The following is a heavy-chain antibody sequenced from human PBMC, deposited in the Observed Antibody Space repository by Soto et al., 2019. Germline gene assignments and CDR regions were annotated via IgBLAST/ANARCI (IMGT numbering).Heavy chain of an antibody. Sequence: ESLKISCKGSGYSFTSYWISWVRQMHGKGLEWMGRIDPSDSYTNYSPSFQGHVTISADKSISTAYLQWSSLKASDTAMYYCARYYYDSSGFLAFDIWGQGTMVTVSS. V-gene: IGHV5-10-1*01. D-gene: IGHD3-22*01. CDR3: ARYYYDSSGFLAFDI. CDR1: GYSFTSYW. CDR2: IDPSDSYT. J-gene: IGHJ3*02.